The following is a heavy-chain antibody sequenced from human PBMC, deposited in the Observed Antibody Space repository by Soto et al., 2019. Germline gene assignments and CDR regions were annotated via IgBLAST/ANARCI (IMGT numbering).Heavy chain of an antibody. CDR2: IFSNDEK. CDR3: ARAYYYGSGSGWYYYMDV. Sequence: SGPTLVNPTETLTLTCTVSGFSLSNARMGVSWIRQPPGKALEWLAHIFSNDEKSYSTSLKSRLTISKDTSKSQVVLTMTNMDPVDTATYYCARAYYYGSGSGWYYYMDVWGKGTTVTVSS. J-gene: IGHJ6*03. D-gene: IGHD3-10*01. CDR1: GFSLSNARMG. V-gene: IGHV2-26*01.